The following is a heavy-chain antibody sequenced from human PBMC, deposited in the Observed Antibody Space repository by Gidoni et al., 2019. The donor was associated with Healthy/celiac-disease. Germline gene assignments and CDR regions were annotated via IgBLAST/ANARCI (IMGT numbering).Heavy chain of an antibody. V-gene: IGHV3-23*01. CDR3: AKKPRIAVAGVSDY. CDR1: GFTFSSYA. J-gene: IGHJ4*02. CDR2: ISGSGGST. D-gene: IGHD6-19*01. Sequence: EVQLLESGGGLVQPGGSLRLSCAASGFTFSSYAMSWVRQAQGKGVEWVSAISGSGGSTYDADSVKGRFTISRDNSKNTLYLQMNSLRAEDTAVYYCAKKPRIAVAGVSDYWGQGTLVTVSS.